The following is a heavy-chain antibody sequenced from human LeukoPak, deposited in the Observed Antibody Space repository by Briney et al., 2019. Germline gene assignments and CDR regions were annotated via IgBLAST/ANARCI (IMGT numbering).Heavy chain of an antibody. J-gene: IGHJ4*02. Sequence: PSETLSLTCTVSGGSISSSSYYWGWIRQPPGKGLEWIGSIYYSGSTYYNPSLKSRVTISVDTSKNQFSLKLSSVTAADTAVYYCASHYYDSSGYFGYWGQGTLVTVSS. D-gene: IGHD3-22*01. CDR1: GGSISSSSYY. V-gene: IGHV4-39*01. CDR2: IYYSGST. CDR3: ASHYYDSSGYFGY.